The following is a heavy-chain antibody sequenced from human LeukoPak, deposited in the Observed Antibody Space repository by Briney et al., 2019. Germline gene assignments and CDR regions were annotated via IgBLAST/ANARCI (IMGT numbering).Heavy chain of an antibody. D-gene: IGHD4-17*01. Sequence: GGSLRLSCAASGFTFSSYGMHWVRQAPGKGLEWVAFILYDGSNTYYADSVKGRFTISRDNSKNTLYLQMNSLRAEDTALYYCAKVAVFDLTTIDYWGQGTLVTVSS. V-gene: IGHV3-30*02. CDR3: AKVAVFDLTTIDY. CDR1: GFTFSSYG. J-gene: IGHJ4*02. CDR2: ILYDGSNT.